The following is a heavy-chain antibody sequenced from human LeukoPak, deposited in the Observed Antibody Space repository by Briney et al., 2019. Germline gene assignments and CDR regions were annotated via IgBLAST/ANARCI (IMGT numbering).Heavy chain of an antibody. Sequence: GGSLRLTWAASGFTFSSYAMHWVRQAPGKGLEWVAVISYDGSNKYYADSVKGRFTISRDNSKNTLYLQMNSPRAEDTADYYCGEGPTYYFDHGGQGTLVSVSS. CDR1: GFTFSSYA. D-gene: IGHD1-26*01. CDR2: ISYDGSNK. CDR3: GEGPTYYFDH. V-gene: IGHV3-30-3*01. J-gene: IGHJ4*02.